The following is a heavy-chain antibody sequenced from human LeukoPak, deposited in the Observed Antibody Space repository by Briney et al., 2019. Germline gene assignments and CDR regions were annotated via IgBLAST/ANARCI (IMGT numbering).Heavy chain of an antibody. CDR2: INPNSGGT. CDR1: GYTFTGYY. V-gene: IGHV1-2*04. J-gene: IGHJ6*02. D-gene: IGHD1-26*01. CDR3: ARGRSNYYGMDV. Sequence: GASVTVSCKASGYTFTGYYMHWVRQAPGQGLEWMGWINPNSGGTNYAQKFQGWVTMTRDTSISTAHMELSRLRSDDTAVYYCARGRSNYYGMDVWGQGTTVTVSS.